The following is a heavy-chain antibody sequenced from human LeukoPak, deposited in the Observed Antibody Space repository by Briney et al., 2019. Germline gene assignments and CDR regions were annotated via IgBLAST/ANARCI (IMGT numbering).Heavy chain of an antibody. CDR1: GFTFSSYA. J-gene: IGHJ4*02. CDR3: ARDPDNRYRKRNYYFDY. CDR2: ISYDGSNK. V-gene: IGHV3-30-3*01. D-gene: IGHD1-26*01. Sequence: PGGSLRLSCAASGFTFSSYAMHWVRQAPGKGLEWVAVISYDGSNKYYADSVKGRFTISRDNSKNTLYLQMNSLRAEDTAVYYCARDPDNRYRKRNYYFDYWGQGTLVTVSS.